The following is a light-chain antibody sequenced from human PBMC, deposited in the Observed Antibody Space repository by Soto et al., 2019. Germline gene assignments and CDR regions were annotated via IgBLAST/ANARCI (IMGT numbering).Light chain of an antibody. CDR3: QQYNTFPWT. Sequence: DIQVTQSPSTLSASVGDRVTITCRASQSISSWLAWYQQKPGKAPKALIYKASSLESGVPSRFSGSESGTESTLTISSLQPDDFATYYCQQYNTFPWTFGQGTKVEVK. V-gene: IGKV1-5*03. CDR2: KAS. CDR1: QSISSW. J-gene: IGKJ1*01.